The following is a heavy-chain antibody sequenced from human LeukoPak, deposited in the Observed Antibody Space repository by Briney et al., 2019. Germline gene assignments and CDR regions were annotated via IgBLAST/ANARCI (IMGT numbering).Heavy chain of an antibody. CDR3: ARHRVPWVELATIEDY. CDR1: GGSISSGSYY. CDR2: IYTSGST. J-gene: IGHJ4*02. V-gene: IGHV4-61*02. D-gene: IGHD1-26*01. Sequence: SQTLSLTCTVSGGSISSGSYYWSWIRQPAGKGLEWIGRIYTSGSTNYNPSLKSRVTISVDTSKNQFSLKLSSVTAADTAVYYCARHRVPWVELATIEDYWGQGTLVSVSS.